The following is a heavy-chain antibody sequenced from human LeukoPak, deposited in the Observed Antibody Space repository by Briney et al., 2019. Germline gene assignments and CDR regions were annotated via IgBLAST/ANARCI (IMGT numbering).Heavy chain of an antibody. D-gene: IGHD2-2*01. CDR2: MNPNSGNT. Sequence: ASVKVSCKASGYTFTSYDINWVRRAPGQGLEWMGWMNPNSGNTGYAQKFQGRVTMTKNTSISTAYMELSSLRSEDTAVYYCARGFRYCSSTSCSFYYFDYWGQGTLVTVSS. J-gene: IGHJ4*02. CDR3: ARGFRYCSSTSCSFYYFDY. CDR1: GYTFTSYD. V-gene: IGHV1-8*01.